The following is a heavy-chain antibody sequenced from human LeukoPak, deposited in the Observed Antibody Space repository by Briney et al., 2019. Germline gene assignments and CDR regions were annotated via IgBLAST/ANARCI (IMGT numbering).Heavy chain of an antibody. D-gene: IGHD1-7*01. CDR2: IDPNSGGK. J-gene: IGHJ4*02. CDR1: GYTFTGHY. CDR3: ARDLLRTTRDFDY. Sequence: GASVKVSCKASGYTFTGHYMHWVRQAPGQGLEWMGWIDPNSGGKNYAQKFQGRVTMTRDTSISTAYMELSSLRSDDTAVYYCARDLLRTTRDFDYWGQGTLVTVSS. V-gene: IGHV1-2*02.